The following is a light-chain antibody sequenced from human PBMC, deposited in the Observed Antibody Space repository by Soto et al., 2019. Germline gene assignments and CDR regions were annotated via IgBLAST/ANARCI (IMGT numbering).Light chain of an antibody. V-gene: IGKV3-15*01. J-gene: IGKJ5*01. CDR3: QQYKNLPL. Sequence: MMMPKSTDPLSVSPGERFTLSFMTSHSVNSHVAWYQQKPGQAPRLLLYGASTRATGIPVRFSGSGFGTEFTLTISSLQSEDIAVYYCQQYKNLPLFGQGTRLEIK. CDR1: HSVNSH. CDR2: GAS.